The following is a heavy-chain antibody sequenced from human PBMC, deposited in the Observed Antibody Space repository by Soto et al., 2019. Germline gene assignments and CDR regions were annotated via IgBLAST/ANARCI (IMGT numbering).Heavy chain of an antibody. V-gene: IGHV1-18*01. Sequence: QVQLVQSGAEVKKPGASVKVSCKASGYTFTSYGISWVRQAPGQGLEWMGWISAYNGNTNYAQKLQGRVTMTTDTSTSTAYMELRCLRSDDKAVYYCARATIAVAGTDYYGMDVWGQGTTVTVSS. CDR3: ARATIAVAGTDYYGMDV. J-gene: IGHJ6*02. CDR1: GYTFTSYG. D-gene: IGHD6-19*01. CDR2: ISAYNGNT.